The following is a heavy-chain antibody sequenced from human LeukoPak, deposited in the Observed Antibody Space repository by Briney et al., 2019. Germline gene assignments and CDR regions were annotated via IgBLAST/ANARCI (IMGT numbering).Heavy chain of an antibody. CDR1: GDSISSVDFF. CDR3: ARERRYSDFWSGPFDY. D-gene: IGHD3-3*01. J-gene: IGHJ4*02. Sequence: PSQTLSLTCTVSGDSISSVDFFWSWIRQHPGKGLEWIGYISYSGSTFYNPSLKSRVTTSVDTSKNQFSLNLSSVTAADTAVYYCARERRYSDFWSGPFDYWGQGTLVTVSS. V-gene: IGHV4-31*03. CDR2: ISYSGST.